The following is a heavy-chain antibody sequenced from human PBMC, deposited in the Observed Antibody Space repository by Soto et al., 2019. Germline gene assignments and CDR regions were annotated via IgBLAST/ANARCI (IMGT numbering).Heavy chain of an antibody. CDR2: TYYRSKWYN. V-gene: IGHV6-1*01. CDR1: GDSVSSNSAA. CDR3: ARGTENWNSPLYDFDY. D-gene: IGHD1-7*01. Sequence: SQTLSLTCAISGDSVSSNSAAWNWIRQSPSRGLEWLGRTYYRSKWYNDYAVSVKSRITINPDTSKNQFSLQLNSVTPEDTAVYYCARGTENWNSPLYDFDYWGQGTLVTVSS. J-gene: IGHJ4*02.